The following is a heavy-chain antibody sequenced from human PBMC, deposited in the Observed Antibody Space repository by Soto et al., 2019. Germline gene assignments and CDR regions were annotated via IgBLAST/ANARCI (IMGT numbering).Heavy chain of an antibody. Sequence: SQTLSLTCAISGDSVSSNTVAWNWIRQSPSRGLEWLGRTYYRSNWYSDYAVSVKSRITIKSDTSKNQISLQLNSVTPEDSAVYYRARASAVYAIDTFDSWGQGTLVTVSS. V-gene: IGHV6-1*01. CDR2: TYYRSNWYS. D-gene: IGHD2-8*01. CDR1: GDSVSSNTVA. CDR3: ARASAVYAIDTFDS. J-gene: IGHJ4*02.